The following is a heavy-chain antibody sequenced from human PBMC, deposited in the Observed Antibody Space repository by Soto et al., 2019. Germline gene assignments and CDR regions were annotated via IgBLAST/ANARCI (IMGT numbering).Heavy chain of an antibody. CDR1: GFTFTSSA. Sequence: SVKVSCKASGFTFTSSAVQWVRQARGQRLEWIGWIVVGSGNTNYAQKFQERVTITRDMSTSTAYMELSSLRSEDTAVYYCAADHRKAAGTFDYWGQGTLVTVSS. CDR2: IVVGSGNT. D-gene: IGHD6-13*01. CDR3: AADHRKAAGTFDY. J-gene: IGHJ4*02. V-gene: IGHV1-58*01.